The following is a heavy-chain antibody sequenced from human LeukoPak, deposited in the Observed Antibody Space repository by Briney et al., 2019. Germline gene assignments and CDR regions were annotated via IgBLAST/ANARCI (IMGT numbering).Heavy chain of an antibody. CDR3: ARGRWVLGYCSSTSCLKRYNWFDP. V-gene: IGHV4-34*01. CDR2: INHSGST. Sequence: WIRQPXGXGLXWIGEINHSGSTSYNPSLKSRVTISVDTSKNQFSLKLSSVTAADTAVYYCARGRWVLGYCSSTSCLKRYNWFDPWGQGTLVTVSS. J-gene: IGHJ5*02. D-gene: IGHD2-2*01.